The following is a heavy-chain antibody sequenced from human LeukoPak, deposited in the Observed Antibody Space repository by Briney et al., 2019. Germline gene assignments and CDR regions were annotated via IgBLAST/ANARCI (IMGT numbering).Heavy chain of an antibody. CDR1: GGTFSSYA. CDR3: ASFEAADYYYYYYMDV. J-gene: IGHJ6*03. CDR2: IIPIFGTA. D-gene: IGHD2-15*01. V-gene: IGHV1-69*05. Sequence: SVKVSCKASGGTFSSYAISWVRQAPGQGLEWMGGIIPIFGTANYAQKFQGRVTITTDESTSTAYMELSSLRSEDTAVYYCASFEAADYYYYYYMDVWGKGTTVTVSS.